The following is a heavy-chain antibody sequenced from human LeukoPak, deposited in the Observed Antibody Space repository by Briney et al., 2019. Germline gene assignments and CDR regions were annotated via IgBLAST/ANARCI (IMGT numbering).Heavy chain of an antibody. CDR1: GYTFTGYY. CDR3: AREGLAAAGLDY. D-gene: IGHD6-13*01. Sequence: GASVKVSCKASGYTFTGYYMHWVRQAPGQGLKWMGWINPNSGGTNYAQKFQGRVTMTRDTSISTAYMEPSRLRSDDTAVYYCAREGLAAAGLDYWGQGTLVTVSS. V-gene: IGHV1-2*02. J-gene: IGHJ4*02. CDR2: INPNSGGT.